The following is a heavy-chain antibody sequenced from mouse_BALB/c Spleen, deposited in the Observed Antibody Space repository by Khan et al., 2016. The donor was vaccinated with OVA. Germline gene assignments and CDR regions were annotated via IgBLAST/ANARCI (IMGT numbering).Heavy chain of an antibody. CDR2: ISSGGSYT. J-gene: IGHJ3*01. D-gene: IGHD2-4*01. V-gene: IGHV5-6*01. CDR3: ARDELRRGGGVAY. CDR1: GFTFSSYG. Sequence: EVQLVESGGDLVKPGGSLKLSCAASGFTFSSYGMSWVRQTPDKRLEWVATISSGGSYTYYPDSVKGRFTISRDNAKNTLYLQMSSLKSEDTAMYYSARDELRRGGGVAYWGQGTLVTFSA.